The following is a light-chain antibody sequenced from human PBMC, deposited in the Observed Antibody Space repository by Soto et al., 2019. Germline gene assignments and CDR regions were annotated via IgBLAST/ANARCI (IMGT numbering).Light chain of an antibody. CDR3: QQYGSSPQT. CDR1: QSVSSY. V-gene: IGKV3-20*01. J-gene: IGKJ1*01. Sequence: EIVLTQSPATLSLSPGERATLSCRASQSVSSYLAWYQQKPGQAPRLLIYAASSRATGIPDRFSGSGSGTDFTLTISRLEPEDFAVYYCQQYGSSPQTFGQGTKVDI. CDR2: AAS.